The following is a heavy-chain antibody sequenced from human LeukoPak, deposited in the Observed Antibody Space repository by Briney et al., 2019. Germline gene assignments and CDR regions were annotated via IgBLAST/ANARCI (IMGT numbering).Heavy chain of an antibody. CDR3: ARARSSGYYYVDFDY. CDR2: INPSGGST. CDR1: GYTFTSYY. V-gene: IGHV1-46*01. Sequence: GASVKVSCKASGYTFTSYYMHWVRQAPGQGLEWMGIINPSGGSTSYAQKFQGRVTMTRDTSTSTVYMELSSLRSEDTAVYYCARARSSGYYYVDFDYWGQGTLDTVSS. D-gene: IGHD3-22*01. J-gene: IGHJ4*02.